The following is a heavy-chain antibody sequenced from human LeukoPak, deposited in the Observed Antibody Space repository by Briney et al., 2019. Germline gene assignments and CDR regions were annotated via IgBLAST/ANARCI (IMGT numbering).Heavy chain of an antibody. CDR3: ARDDNYYDSSGYYSTFDY. D-gene: IGHD3-22*01. CDR2: ISSSSSYI. CDR1: GFTFSSYS. Sequence: GGSLRLSCAASGFTFSSYSMNWVGQAPGEGLEWVSSISSSSSYIYYADSVKGQFTISRDNAKNSLYLQMNSLRAEDTAVYYCARDDNYYDSSGYYSTFDYWGQGTLVTVSS. V-gene: IGHV3-21*01. J-gene: IGHJ4*02.